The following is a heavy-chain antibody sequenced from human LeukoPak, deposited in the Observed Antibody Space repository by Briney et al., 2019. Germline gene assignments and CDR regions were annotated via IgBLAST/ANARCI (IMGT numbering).Heavy chain of an antibody. D-gene: IGHD3-22*01. CDR1: GYTFTGYY. J-gene: IGHJ3*02. CDR3: ARDSRNYYDSRGGGDEAFDI. CDR2: INPNSGGA. Sequence: PSVKVSCKTSGYTFTGYYIQWVRQAPGQGLEWMGWINPNSGGASYVQKFQGRVTMTSDTSISTAYMELSSLRSDDTAVYYCARDSRNYYDSRGGGDEAFDIWGQGTMVTVSS. V-gene: IGHV1-2*02.